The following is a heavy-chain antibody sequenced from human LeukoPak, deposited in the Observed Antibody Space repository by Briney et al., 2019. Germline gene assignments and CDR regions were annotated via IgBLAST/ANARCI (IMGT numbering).Heavy chain of an antibody. CDR1: VYTFTTYD. J-gene: IGHJ4*02. V-gene: IGHV1-8*01. CDR2: MNPNSGNT. CDR3: ARIAAPGNRRLNF. D-gene: IGHD6-13*01. Sequence: ASVKVSCKASVYTFTTYDINWVRQAAGQGLEWMGWMNPNSGNTGNAQKFQGRVTMTRNTSISTACMELTSLTSEDTAVYFCARIAAPGNRRLNFWGQGTLVTVSS.